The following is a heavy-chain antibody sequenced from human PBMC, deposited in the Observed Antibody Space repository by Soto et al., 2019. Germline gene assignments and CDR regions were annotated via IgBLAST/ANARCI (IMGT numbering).Heavy chain of an antibody. D-gene: IGHD3-22*01. CDR1: GFTFSSYA. CDR3: ARGQEFDYYDSSPPGDY. V-gene: IGHV3-30-3*01. CDR2: ISYDGSNK. Sequence: TGGSLRLSCAASGFTFSSYAMHWFRQAPGKGLEWVAFISYDGSNKYYADSVKGRFTISRDNSKNTLYLQMNSLRAEDTAVYYCARGQEFDYYDSSPPGDYWGQGTLVTVSS. J-gene: IGHJ4*02.